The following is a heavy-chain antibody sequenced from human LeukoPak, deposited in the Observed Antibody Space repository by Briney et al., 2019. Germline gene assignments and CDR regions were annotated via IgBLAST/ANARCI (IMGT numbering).Heavy chain of an antibody. V-gene: IGHV3-21*01. CDR2: ISSSSSYI. D-gene: IGHD5-24*01. CDR3: ARGGRRDGYNSYFDY. J-gene: IGHJ4*02. Sequence: GGSLRLSCAASGFTFSSYSMNWVRQAPGQGLEWVSSISSSSSYIYYADSVKGRFTISRDNAKNSLYLQMNSLRAEDTAVYYCARGGRRDGYNSYFDYWGQGTLVTVSS. CDR1: GFTFSSYS.